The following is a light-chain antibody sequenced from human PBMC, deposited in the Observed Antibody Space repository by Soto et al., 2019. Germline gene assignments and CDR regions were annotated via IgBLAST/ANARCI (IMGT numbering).Light chain of an antibody. V-gene: IGLV1-40*01. Sequence: QSVLTQSPSVSGAPGQRVTISCTGSSSNIGAGYDVHWYQQIPGAAPQLLIHDKIGRPSGVPDRFSGSKSGTAASLAITGLQAEDEADYYCQSYDSSLRSYVFGTGTKLPVL. CDR3: QSYDSSLRSYV. J-gene: IGLJ1*01. CDR2: DKI. CDR1: SSNIGAGYD.